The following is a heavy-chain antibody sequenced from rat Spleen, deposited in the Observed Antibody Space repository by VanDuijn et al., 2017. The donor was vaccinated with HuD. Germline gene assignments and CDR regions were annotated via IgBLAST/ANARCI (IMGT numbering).Heavy chain of an antibody. J-gene: IGHJ2*01. V-gene: IGHV3-3*01. CDR1: GYSITSNY. Sequence: EVQLQESGPGLVKPSQSLSLTCSVTGYSITSNYWGWIRKFPGNKLEWMGYINSAGSINYNPALKSRISITRDTSKNQFFLQVNSVSTEDTAIYYCAREDRGVDYWGQGVMVIVSS. CDR2: INSAGSI. CDR3: AREDRGVDY.